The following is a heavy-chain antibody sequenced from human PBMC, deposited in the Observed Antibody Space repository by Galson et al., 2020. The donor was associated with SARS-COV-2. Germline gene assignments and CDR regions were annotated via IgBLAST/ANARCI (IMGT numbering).Heavy chain of an antibody. CDR2: INSDGSST. D-gene: IGHD2-2*02. CDR1: GFTFSSYW. V-gene: IGHV3-74*01. J-gene: IGHJ3*02. Sequence: TGGSLRLSCAASGFTFSSYWMHWVRQAPGKGLVWVSRINSDGSSTSYADSVKGRFTISRDNAKNTLYLQMNSLRAEDTAVYYCAREGRGYCSSTSCYTAFDIWGQGTMVTVSS. CDR3: AREGRGYCSSTSCYTAFDI.